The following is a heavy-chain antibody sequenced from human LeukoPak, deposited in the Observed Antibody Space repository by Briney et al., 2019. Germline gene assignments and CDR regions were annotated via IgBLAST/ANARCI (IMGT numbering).Heavy chain of an antibody. CDR3: AREDLVLHYFDY. J-gene: IGHJ4*02. Sequence: PGGSLRLSCAASGFSIRSNYMSWVRQAPGKGLEWVSIVYASGNTYYSDSVKGRFTISRDNSKNTLYLQMNSLRAEDTAVYYCAREDLVLHYFDYWGQGTLVTVPS. V-gene: IGHV3-53*01. CDR2: VYASGNT. D-gene: IGHD6-6*01. CDR1: GFSIRSNY.